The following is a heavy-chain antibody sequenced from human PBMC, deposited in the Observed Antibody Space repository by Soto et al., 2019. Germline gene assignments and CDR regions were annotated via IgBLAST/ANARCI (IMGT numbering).Heavy chain of an antibody. CDR3: ARLAYSHYVT. D-gene: IGHD3-16*01. CDR1: GGSIKVGGYY. V-gene: IGHV4-39*01. CDR2: IYYSGTT. J-gene: IGHJ4*02. Sequence: SETLSLTCTVSGGSIKVGGYYWGWIRQPPGKGLEWVATIYYSGTTYYNPSLKSRLTISLDTSRNQFSLDLTSVTAADTAVYYCARLAYSHYVTWGQGPLVTVSS.